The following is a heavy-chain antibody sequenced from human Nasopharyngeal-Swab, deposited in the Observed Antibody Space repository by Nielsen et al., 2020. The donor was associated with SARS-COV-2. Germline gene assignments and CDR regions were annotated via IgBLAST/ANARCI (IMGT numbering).Heavy chain of an antibody. Sequence: GESLKISCAASGFTFSSYIMNWVRQAPGKGLEWVSSISSSSSYIYYADSVKGRFTISRDNAKNSLYLQMNSLRAEDTAVYYCARGPRGVYSGSYYDYWGQGTLVTVSS. CDR2: ISSSSSYI. CDR1: GFTFSSYI. CDR3: ARGPRGVYSGSYYDY. J-gene: IGHJ4*02. V-gene: IGHV3-21*01. D-gene: IGHD1-26*01.